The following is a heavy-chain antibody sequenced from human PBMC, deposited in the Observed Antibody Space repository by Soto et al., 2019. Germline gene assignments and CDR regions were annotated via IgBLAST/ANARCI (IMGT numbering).Heavy chain of an antibody. CDR2: IWNDASNK. Sequence: GGSLRPSCAGSGFTFSDHAMHWVRQAPGKGREWLAIIWNDASNKFYAGSVKGRFTISRDNSKNTVYLQMNTLNAEDTAVYYWARALFPDVDIYAMDVWGQGTTVTVSS. V-gene: IGHV3-33*01. D-gene: IGHD2-2*03. J-gene: IGHJ6*02. CDR1: GFTFSDHA. CDR3: ARALFPDVDIYAMDV.